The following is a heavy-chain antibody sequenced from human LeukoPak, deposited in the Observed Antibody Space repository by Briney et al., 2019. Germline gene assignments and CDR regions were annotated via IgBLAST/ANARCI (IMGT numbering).Heavy chain of an antibody. CDR1: GVSFSGVY. CDR3: ARGPGSGSYFAWFDH. J-gene: IGHJ5*02. CDR2: INHSGST. V-gene: IGHV4-34*01. D-gene: IGHD3-10*01. Sequence: PSETLSLTCAVYGVSFSGVYWSWIRQPPGKGLEWIGEINHSGSTNYNPSLKSRVTVSVDTSKNQFSLKLSSVTAADTAVYYCARGPGSGSYFAWFDHWGQGTPVTVSS.